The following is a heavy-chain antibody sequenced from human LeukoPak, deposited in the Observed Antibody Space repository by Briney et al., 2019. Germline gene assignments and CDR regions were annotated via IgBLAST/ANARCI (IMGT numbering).Heavy chain of an antibody. J-gene: IGHJ3*02. Sequence: GVLRLSCAASGFTFSSYAMHWVRQAPGKGLEWVAVISYDGSNKYYADSVKGRFTISRDNSKNTLYQQMNSLRAEDTAVYYCARVASSSWGAFDIWGQGTMVTVSS. D-gene: IGHD6-13*01. CDR3: ARVASSSWGAFDI. CDR2: ISYDGSNK. CDR1: GFTFSSYA. V-gene: IGHV3-30-3*01.